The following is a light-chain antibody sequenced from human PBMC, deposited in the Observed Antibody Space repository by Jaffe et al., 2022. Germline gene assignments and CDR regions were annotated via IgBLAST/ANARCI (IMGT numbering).Light chain of an antibody. CDR1: TSDIGVYNY. CDR2: GVT. CDR3: CSITTTSTLVV. V-gene: IGLV2-14*01. Sequence: QSALTQPASVSGSPGQSITISCTGTTSDIGVYNYVSWYQQHPGKAPKLIIYGVTDRPSGVSNRFSGSKSGNTASLTIFGLQAEDEAHYYCCSITTTSTLVVFGGGTKLTVL. J-gene: IGLJ2*01.